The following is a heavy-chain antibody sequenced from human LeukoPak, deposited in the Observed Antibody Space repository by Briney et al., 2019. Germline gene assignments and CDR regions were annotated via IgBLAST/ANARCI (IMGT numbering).Heavy chain of an antibody. J-gene: IGHJ5*02. CDR1: GFTFSSYS. V-gene: IGHV3-30*02. CDR2: VEHDGTTK. D-gene: IGHD3-3*02. Sequence: GGSLRLSCAASGFTFSSYSMNWVRQAPGKGLEWVAFVEHDGTTKYYADSVKGRFSISRDNSKNTLFLQMNNLRVDDTSMYYCVTDLHGINWYVRWGQGILVTVSS. CDR3: VTDLHGINWYVR.